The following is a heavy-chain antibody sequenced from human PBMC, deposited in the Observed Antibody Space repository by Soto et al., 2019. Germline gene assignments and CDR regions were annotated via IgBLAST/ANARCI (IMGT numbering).Heavy chain of an antibody. CDR1: EFTFSDYW. D-gene: IGHD6-13*01. CDR3: ARDGVAPGLYFDF. CDR2: INQDGGDK. J-gene: IGHJ4*02. Sequence: ESGGGLVQPGGSLRLSCAASEFTFSDYWMNWVRQAPGKGLEWVASINQDGGDKKYVDSVKVRFTISRDNAKNSLYLQMASLRAEDTAVYYCARDGVAPGLYFDFWGQGALVTVSS. V-gene: IGHV3-7*05.